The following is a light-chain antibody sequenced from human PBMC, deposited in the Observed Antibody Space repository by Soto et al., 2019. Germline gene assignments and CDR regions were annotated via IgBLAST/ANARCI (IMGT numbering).Light chain of an antibody. V-gene: IGKV1-39*01. Sequence: DIPMTQSPSSLSASVGDRVTITCRASQSISSYLNWYQQKPGKAPKLLIYAASSLQSVVPSRFSGSGSGTDFTRTISSLQPEDFATYYCQQSYSTPRTFGQGTKVEIK. CDR3: QQSYSTPRT. CDR2: AAS. CDR1: QSISSY. J-gene: IGKJ1*01.